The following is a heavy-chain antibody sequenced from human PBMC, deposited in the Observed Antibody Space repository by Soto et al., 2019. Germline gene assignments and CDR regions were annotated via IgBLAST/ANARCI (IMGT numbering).Heavy chain of an antibody. Sequence: EVQLVESGGGLVQPGGSLRLSCAASGFTFSNYWMSWVRQAPGKGLEWVANIKQDGTEKNYVDSVRGRFTISRDNAKNPLDLQMNSLTAEGTAVYYCASVAIWGQGTLVSVSS. CDR3: ASVAI. D-gene: IGHD5-12*01. V-gene: IGHV3-7*01. J-gene: IGHJ4*02. CDR2: IKQDGTEK. CDR1: GFTFSNYW.